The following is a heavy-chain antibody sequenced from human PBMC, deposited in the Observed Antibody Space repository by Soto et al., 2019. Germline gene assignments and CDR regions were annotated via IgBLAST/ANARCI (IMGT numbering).Heavy chain of an antibody. D-gene: IGHD3-3*01. CDR1: GYTFTSYA. CDR3: ARGRGFLEWLLSLESNTLDY. Sequence: WASVKVSCKASGYTFTSYAMHWVRQAPGQRLEWMGWINAGNGNTKYSQKFQGRVTITRDTSASTAYMELSSLRSEDTAVYYCARGRGFLEWLLSLESNTLDYWGQGTLVTVSS. CDR2: INAGNGNT. J-gene: IGHJ4*02. V-gene: IGHV1-3*01.